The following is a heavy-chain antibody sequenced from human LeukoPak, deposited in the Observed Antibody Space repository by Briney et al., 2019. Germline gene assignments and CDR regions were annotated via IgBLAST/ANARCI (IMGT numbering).Heavy chain of an antibody. D-gene: IGHD3-3*01. CDR3: ARRASLWSGLSDAFDI. Sequence: SETLSLTCAVYGGSFSGYYWSWIRQPPGKGLEWSGEINHSGSTNYNPSLKSRVTISVDTSKNQFSLKLSSVTAADTAVYYCARRASLWSGLSDAFDIWGQGTMVTVSS. CDR2: INHSGST. CDR1: GGSFSGYY. J-gene: IGHJ3*02. V-gene: IGHV4-34*01.